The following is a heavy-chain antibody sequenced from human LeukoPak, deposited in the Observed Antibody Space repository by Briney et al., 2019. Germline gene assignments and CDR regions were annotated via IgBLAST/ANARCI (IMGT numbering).Heavy chain of an antibody. CDR1: GGSFSGYY. CDR3: ARVLYSSGWYEYYFDY. Sequence: SETLSLTCAVYGGSFSGYYWSWIRQPPGKGLEWIGEINHSGSTNYNPSLKSRVTISVDTSKNPFSLKLSSVTAADTAVYYCARVLYSSGWYEYYFDYWGQGTLVTVSS. V-gene: IGHV4-34*01. J-gene: IGHJ4*02. CDR2: INHSGST. D-gene: IGHD6-19*01.